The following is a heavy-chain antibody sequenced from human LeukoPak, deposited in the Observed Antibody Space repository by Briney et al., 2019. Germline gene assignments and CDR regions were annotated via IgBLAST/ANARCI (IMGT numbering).Heavy chain of an antibody. CDR2: IYYSGST. CDR3: ARLSSWYINWFDP. J-gene: IGHJ5*02. D-gene: IGHD6-13*01. CDR1: GGSISSYY. Sequence: SETLSLTCTVSGGSISSYYWSWIRQPPGKGLEWIGYIYYSGSTNYNPSLKSRVTISVDTSKNQFSLKVSSVTAADTAVYYCARLSSWYINWFDPWGQGTLVTVSS. V-gene: IGHV4-59*08.